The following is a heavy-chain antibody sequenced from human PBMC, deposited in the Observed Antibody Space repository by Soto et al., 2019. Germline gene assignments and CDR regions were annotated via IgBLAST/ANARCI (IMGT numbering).Heavy chain of an antibody. CDR2: INPIYGTA. Sequence: SVKVSCKASGGTFSSYAISWVRQAPGQRLEWMGGINPIYGTANYAQKFQGRVTITTDESTSTAYMELSSLRSEDTAVYYCARDPSYYGMDVWGQGTTVTVSS. V-gene: IGHV1-69*05. CDR1: GGTFSSYA. CDR3: ARDPSYYGMDV. J-gene: IGHJ6*02.